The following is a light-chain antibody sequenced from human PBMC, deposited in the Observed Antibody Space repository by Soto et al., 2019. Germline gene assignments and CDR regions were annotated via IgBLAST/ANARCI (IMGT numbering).Light chain of an antibody. CDR2: AAS. CDR3: QQLKSYPLS. CDR1: QDISSY. Sequence: DLQLTQSPSFLSASVGDRVTITCRTSQDISSYLAWYQQKPGKAPQLLISAASTLQSGVPSRFSGSGSGTEFTLTISSLQPEDFATYYCQQLKSYPLSFGGRTKVEI. V-gene: IGKV1-9*01. J-gene: IGKJ4*01.